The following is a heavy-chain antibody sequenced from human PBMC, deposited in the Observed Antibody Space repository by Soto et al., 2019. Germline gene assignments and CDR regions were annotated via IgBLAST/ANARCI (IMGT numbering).Heavy chain of an antibody. J-gene: IGHJ6*02. CDR2: IYHIGST. D-gene: IGHD3-3*01. V-gene: IGHV4-4*02. Sequence: SETLSVTCSVSGASINSANWWVWVRQPPGKGLEWIGEIYHIGSTTYNPSLKSRATISVDKSKNQFSLIVTSVTAADTAVYYCAKRYDFWSGRWYGLGVWGQGTTVTVSS. CDR1: GASINSANW. CDR3: AKRYDFWSGRWYGLGV.